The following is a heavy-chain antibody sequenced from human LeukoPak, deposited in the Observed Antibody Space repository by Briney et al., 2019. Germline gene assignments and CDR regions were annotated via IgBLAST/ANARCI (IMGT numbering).Heavy chain of an antibody. D-gene: IGHD3-22*01. CDR2: IIPIFGTA. J-gene: IGHJ6*02. Sequence: ASVKVSCKASVGTFSSYAISWVRQAPGQGLECVGGIIPIFGTANYAQKFQGRVTITADESTSTAYMELSSLRSEDTAVYYCARDHGDSSGYTPSAYYYYGMDVWGQGTTVTVSS. V-gene: IGHV1-69*01. CDR1: VGTFSSYA. CDR3: ARDHGDSSGYTPSAYYYYGMDV.